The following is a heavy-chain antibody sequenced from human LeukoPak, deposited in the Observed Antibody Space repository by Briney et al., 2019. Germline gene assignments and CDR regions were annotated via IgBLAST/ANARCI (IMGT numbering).Heavy chain of an antibody. V-gene: IGHV4-59*01. CDR3: ASQYFDL. CDR2: IYYSGST. J-gene: IGHJ2*01. Sequence: PSETLSLTCTVSGGSISSYYWSWIRQPPGKGLEWIGYIYYSGSTNYNPSLKSRVTISVDTSKNQFSLKLSSVTAADTAVYYCASQYFDLWGRGTLVTVSS. CDR1: GGSISSYY.